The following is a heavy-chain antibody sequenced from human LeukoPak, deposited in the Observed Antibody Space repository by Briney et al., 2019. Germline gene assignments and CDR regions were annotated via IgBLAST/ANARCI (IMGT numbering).Heavy chain of an antibody. V-gene: IGHV4-34*01. Sequence: SETLSLTCAVYGGSFSGYYWSWIRQPPGKGLEWIGEINDVGSTNYNPSLKSRVTISVDTSKNQFSLKLSSLTAADTAVYYCARHVGFITMVRGVINNNWFDPWGQGTLVTVSS. CDR1: GGSFSGYY. CDR2: INDVGST. D-gene: IGHD3-10*01. CDR3: ARHVGFITMVRGVINNNWFDP. J-gene: IGHJ5*02.